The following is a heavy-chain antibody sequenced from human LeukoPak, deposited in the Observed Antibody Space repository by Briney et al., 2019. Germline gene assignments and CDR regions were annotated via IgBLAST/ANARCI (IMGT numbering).Heavy chain of an antibody. CDR3: TTRPGIGDPSYYGMDV. CDR2: IKIKTDGGTT. V-gene: IGHV3-15*01. Sequence: GGSLRLSCAASGFSFSSYAMSWVRQAPGKGVGWVGRIKIKTDGGTTDYAAPVKGRFTISRDDSKNTLYLQMNSLKTEDTAVYYCTTRPGIGDPSYYGMDVWGQGTTVTVSS. J-gene: IGHJ6*02. D-gene: IGHD1-1*01. CDR1: GFSFSSYA.